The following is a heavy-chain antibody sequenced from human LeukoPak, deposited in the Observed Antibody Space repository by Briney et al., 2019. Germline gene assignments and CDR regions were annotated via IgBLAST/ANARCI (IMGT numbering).Heavy chain of an antibody. CDR3: ARLKITTVGVTSWDWFDP. Sequence: ASVKVSCKASGYTFTGYYMHWVRQAPGQGLECMGWINPNSGGTNYAQKFQGRVTMTRDTSISTAYMELGRLGSDDTAVYYCARLKITTVGVTSWDWFDPWGQGTLVTVSS. V-gene: IGHV1-2*02. CDR1: GYTFTGYY. J-gene: IGHJ5*02. D-gene: IGHD1-26*01. CDR2: INPNSGGT.